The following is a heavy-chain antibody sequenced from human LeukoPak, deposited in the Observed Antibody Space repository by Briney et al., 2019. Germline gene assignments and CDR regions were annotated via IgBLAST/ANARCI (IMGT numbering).Heavy chain of an antibody. Sequence: PGGSLRLACAASGFTFSSYAMSWVRQAPARGLEWVSSLSGGGETFYADSVKGRFTLSRDEARNTVYLQMNNLRVQDTAVYFCAKARWVSSADAVLRGQGALVTVPS. V-gene: IGHV3-23*01. CDR3: AKARWVSSADAVL. CDR2: LSGGGET. CDR1: GFTFSSYA. J-gene: IGHJ4*02. D-gene: IGHD3-16*01.